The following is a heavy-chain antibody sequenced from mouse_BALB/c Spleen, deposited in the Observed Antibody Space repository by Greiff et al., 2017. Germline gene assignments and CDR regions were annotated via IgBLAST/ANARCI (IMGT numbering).Heavy chain of an antibody. CDR2: ISSGGSYT. Sequence: VQLKESGGDLVKPGGSLKLSCAASGFTFSSYGMSWVRQTPDKRLEWVATISSGGSYTYYPDSVKGRFTISRDNAKNTLYLQMSSLKSEDTAMYYCARYGYLDYWGQGTTRTVSS. CDR1: GFTFSSYG. J-gene: IGHJ2*01. V-gene: IGHV5-6*01. D-gene: IGHD2-10*02. CDR3: ARYGYLDY.